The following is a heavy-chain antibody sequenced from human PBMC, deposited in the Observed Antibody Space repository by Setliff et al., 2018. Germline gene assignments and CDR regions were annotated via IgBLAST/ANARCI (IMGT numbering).Heavy chain of an antibody. CDR2: ISSSNSGM. CDR1: GFSFTTYT. D-gene: IGHD5-18*01. J-gene: IGHJ5*01. V-gene: IGHV3-48*01. Sequence: GGSLRLSCAASGFSFTTYTMNWIRQAPGKGLEWISYISSSNSGMYYADSVKGRFTISRDSAKNSVYLQMNSLRAEDTAVYYCARSPGWIPWFDSWGQGTLVTVSS. CDR3: ARSPGWIPWFDS.